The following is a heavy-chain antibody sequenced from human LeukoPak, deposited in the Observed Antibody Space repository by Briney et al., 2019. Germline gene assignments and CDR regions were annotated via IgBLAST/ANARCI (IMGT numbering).Heavy chain of an antibody. D-gene: IGHD6-6*01. V-gene: IGHV3-33*06. CDR2: IWYDGSNK. CDR1: GFTFSSYG. J-gene: IGHJ5*02. CDR3: AKARGYSSSSENNWFDP. Sequence: GGSLRLSCAASGFTFSSYGMHWVRQAPGKGLEWVAVIWYDGSNKYYADSVKGRFTISRDNSKNTLYLQMNSLRAEDTALYYCAKARGYSSSSENNWFDPWGQGTLVTVSS.